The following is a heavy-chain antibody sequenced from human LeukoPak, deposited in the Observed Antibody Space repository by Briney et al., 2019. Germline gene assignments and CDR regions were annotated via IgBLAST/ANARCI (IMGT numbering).Heavy chain of an antibody. Sequence: GGPLRLSCAASGFTFSSYAMHWVRQAPGKGLEWVAVISYDGSNKYYADSVKGRFTISRDNSKNSLYLQMNSLRAEDTAVYYCARESRGYYFDYWGQGTLVTVSS. CDR1: GFTFSSYA. V-gene: IGHV3-30-3*01. CDR2: ISYDGSNK. J-gene: IGHJ4*02. CDR3: ARESRGYYFDY.